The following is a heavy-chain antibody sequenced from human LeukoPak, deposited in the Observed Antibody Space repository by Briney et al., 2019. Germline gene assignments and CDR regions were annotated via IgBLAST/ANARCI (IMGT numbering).Heavy chain of an antibody. CDR2: MYYSGST. J-gene: IGHJ4*02. CDR1: GGSISSDSFY. CDR3: ARWTKNYFDY. Sequence: SETLSLTCSVSGGSISSDSFYWGWIRQPPGKGLEWIGSMYYSGSTYYNPSLKSRVTISVDTSKNQFSLKLSSVTAADTAVYYCARWTKNYFDYWGQGTLVTVFS. V-gene: IGHV4-39*01. D-gene: IGHD3/OR15-3a*01.